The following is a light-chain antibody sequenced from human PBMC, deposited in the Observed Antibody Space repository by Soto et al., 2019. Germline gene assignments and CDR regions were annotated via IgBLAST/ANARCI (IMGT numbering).Light chain of an antibody. CDR1: SSDVGSSNR. V-gene: IGLV2-18*01. CDR3: SLYKSSSTNYV. Sequence: QSVLTQPPSVSGSPGQSVTISCTGTSSDVGSSNRVSWYQQPPGTAPKLMIYEVSNRPSGVPDRFSGSKSGNTASLTISGLQAEDEADYYCSLYKSSSTNYVFGTGTKLTVL. CDR2: EVS. J-gene: IGLJ1*01.